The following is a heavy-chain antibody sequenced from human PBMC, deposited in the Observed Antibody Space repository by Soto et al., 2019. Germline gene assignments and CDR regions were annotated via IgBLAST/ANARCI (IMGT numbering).Heavy chain of an antibody. CDR1: GFTFRKFW. CDR3: AIQDCTNDVCLEGAVTVGGALES. D-gene: IGHD2-8*01. J-gene: IGHJ1*01. Sequence: EVQLVQSGGGLAQPGKSLRLSCAASGFTFRKFWMHWVRQVPGKGPVWVSYISSDGTTTDYADSVKGRFTISRDNAKDALYLQRDSLRAEDTAVYYCAIQDCTNDVCLEGAVTVGGALESWGQGTLVTVS. CDR2: ISSDGTTT. V-gene: IGHV3-74*01.